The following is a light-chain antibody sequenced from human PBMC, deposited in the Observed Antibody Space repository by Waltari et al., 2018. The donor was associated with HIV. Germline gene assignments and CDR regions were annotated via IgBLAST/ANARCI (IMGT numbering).Light chain of an antibody. CDR2: DDS. V-gene: IGLV3-21*02. Sequence: SYVLTQPPSVSVAPGQTARITCGGNNIGSKNVHWYQQKPGQAPVLVVYDDSARPSGFPERFSGSNSGNTATLTISRVEAGDEADYYCQVWDSSSDHVVFGGGTKLPVL. CDR3: QVWDSSSDHVV. J-gene: IGLJ2*01. CDR1: NIGSKN.